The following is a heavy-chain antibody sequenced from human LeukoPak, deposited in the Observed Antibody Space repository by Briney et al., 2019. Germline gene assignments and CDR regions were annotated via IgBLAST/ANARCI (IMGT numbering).Heavy chain of an antibody. D-gene: IGHD1-26*01. J-gene: IGHJ4*02. V-gene: IGHV4-4*07. CDR1: GGSISSYY. CDR2: IYTSGST. CDR3: ARENSGSYREFDY. Sequence: SQTLSLTYTVSGGSISSYYWSWIRQPAGKGLEWIGRIYTSGSTNYNASLKSRVSISVDTSKNPFSLKLSSVTAADTAVFYCARENSGSYREFDYWGQGTLVTVSS.